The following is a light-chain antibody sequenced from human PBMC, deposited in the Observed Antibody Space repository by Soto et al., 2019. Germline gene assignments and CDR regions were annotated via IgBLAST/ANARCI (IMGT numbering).Light chain of an antibody. CDR3: LQHNTYPLT. V-gene: IGKV1-17*01. CDR2: SAS. J-gene: IGKJ4*01. CDR1: QGSRYD. Sequence: DIQMTQSPSSLYAAVGDRVTITCRARQGSRYDLGWYQQKPRKAPKRMLYSASSLQSRVRSTFSGSGSGTEFNLSIIGLQPADCDTYSCLQHNTYPLTLGGGTHVEIK.